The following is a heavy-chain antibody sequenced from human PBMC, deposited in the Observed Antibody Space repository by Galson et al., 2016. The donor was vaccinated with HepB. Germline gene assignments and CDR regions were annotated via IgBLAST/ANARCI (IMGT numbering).Heavy chain of an antibody. CDR1: GFTFSAYA. J-gene: IGHJ6*02. CDR2: MSYDGNIK. CDR3: ARDTAVYARSSGMDV. V-gene: IGHV3-30-3*01. Sequence: SLRLSCAASGFTFSAYAMHWVRQAPGKGLEWLAVMSYDGNIKQYADSVKGRFTISRHNSKKTMYLQMNSLRGDDTAVYYCARDTAVYARSSGMDVRGRGTTVTVSS. D-gene: IGHD2-8*01.